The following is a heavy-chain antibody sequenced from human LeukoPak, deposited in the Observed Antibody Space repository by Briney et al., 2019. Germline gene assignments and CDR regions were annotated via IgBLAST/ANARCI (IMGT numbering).Heavy chain of an antibody. CDR2: INQDGSET. CDR3: PRGRGWTDY. J-gene: IGHJ4*02. D-gene: IGHD6-19*01. Sequence: GGSLRLSCAVSGFSFTNNGMSWVRQAPGEGLEWVANINQDGSETYYVDSVKGRFTISRDNAKNSLHLQMNSLRPEDTAVYHCPRGRGWTDYWGQGTLVTVSS. CDR1: GFSFTNNG. V-gene: IGHV3-7*01.